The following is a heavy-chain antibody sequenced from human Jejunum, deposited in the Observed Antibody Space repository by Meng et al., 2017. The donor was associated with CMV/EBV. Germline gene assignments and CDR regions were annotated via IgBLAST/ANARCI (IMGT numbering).Heavy chain of an antibody. CDR2: VSYSGST. V-gene: IGHV4-61*01. D-gene: IGHD3-16*01. Sequence: VSGGSVHSHHFYWTWIRQPPGNGLACIGSVSYSGSTNYNPSLETRITISVDTSKNQFSLRLTSMTPADTAVYYCAWGPNMYYFDYWGQGIPVTVSS. CDR3: AWGPNMYYFDY. J-gene: IGHJ4*02. CDR1: GGSVHSHHFY.